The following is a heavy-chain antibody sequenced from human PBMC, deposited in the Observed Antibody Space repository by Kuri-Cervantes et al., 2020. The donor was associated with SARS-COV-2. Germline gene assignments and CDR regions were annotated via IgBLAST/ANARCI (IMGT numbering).Heavy chain of an antibody. D-gene: IGHD1-7*01. CDR3: ARDRFVTGTTSPFDY. CDR2: ISYDGSNK. Sequence: GESLKISCAASGFTFSSYGMHWVRQAPGKGLEWVAVISYDGSNKYYADSVKGRFTISRDNSKNTLYLQMNSLRAEDTAVYYCARDRFVTGTTSPFDYWGQGTLVTVSS. J-gene: IGHJ4*02. V-gene: IGHV3-30*03. CDR1: GFTFSSYG.